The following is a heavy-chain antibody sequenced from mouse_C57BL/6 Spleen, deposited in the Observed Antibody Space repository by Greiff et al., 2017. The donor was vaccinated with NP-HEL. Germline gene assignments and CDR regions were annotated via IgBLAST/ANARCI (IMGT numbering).Heavy chain of an antibody. J-gene: IGHJ3*01. CDR3: ARFYGNSVAY. CDR1: GYTFTSYW. D-gene: IGHD2-1*01. V-gene: IGHV1-55*01. Sequence: QVQLQQPGAELVKPGASVKMSCKASGYTFTSYWITWVKQRPGQGLEWIGDIYPGSGSTNYNEKFKSKATLTVDTSSSTAYMELRSLTSEDSAVYFCARFYGNSVAYWGQGTLVTVSA. CDR2: IYPGSGST.